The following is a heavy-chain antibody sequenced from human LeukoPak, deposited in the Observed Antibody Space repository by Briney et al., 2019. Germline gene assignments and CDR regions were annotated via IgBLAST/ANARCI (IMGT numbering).Heavy chain of an antibody. Sequence: SGGSLRLSCEPSGFSLRSLWMTWVRQAPGKGPEWVANINQEGSEKYYGDCVKGRFTISRDNAKNTLYLEMNSLRAEDTAVYYCARVRFLEWSDYWGQGTLVTVSS. J-gene: IGHJ4*02. V-gene: IGHV3-7*01. CDR2: INQEGSEK. CDR1: GFSLRSLW. CDR3: ARVRFLEWSDY. D-gene: IGHD3-3*01.